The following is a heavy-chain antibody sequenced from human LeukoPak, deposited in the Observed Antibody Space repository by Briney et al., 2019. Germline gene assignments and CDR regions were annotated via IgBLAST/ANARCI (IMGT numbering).Heavy chain of an antibody. CDR1: GFTFSSYA. CDR3: ARDRFCTSASCYKDY. V-gene: IGHV3-7*01. Sequence: GGSLRLSCAASGFTFSSYAMGWVRQAPGKGPEWVANIKPDGSEKYYVDSVKGRFTISRDNAKNSLYLQMNSLRAEDTAVYYCARDRFCTSASCYKDYWGQGTLVTVSS. D-gene: IGHD2-2*02. CDR2: IKPDGSEK. J-gene: IGHJ4*02.